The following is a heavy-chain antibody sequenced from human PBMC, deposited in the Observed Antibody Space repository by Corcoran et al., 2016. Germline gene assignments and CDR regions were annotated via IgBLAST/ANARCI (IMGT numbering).Heavy chain of an antibody. D-gene: IGHD3-9*01. CDR1: GFTFSSYW. CDR2: IKQDGSEK. Sequence: EVQLVESGGGLVQPGGSLRLSCAASGFTFSSYWMSWVRQAPGKGLEWVANIKQDGSEKYYVDSVKGRFTISRDNAKNSLYLKMKRLRAEDTAVYYGARRGYVILTGYYTFDYWGQGTLVTVSS. V-gene: IGHV3-7*01. CDR3: ARRGYVILTGYYTFDY. J-gene: IGHJ4*02.